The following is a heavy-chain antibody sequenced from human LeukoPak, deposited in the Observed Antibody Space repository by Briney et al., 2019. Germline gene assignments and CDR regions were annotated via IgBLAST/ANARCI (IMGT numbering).Heavy chain of an antibody. CDR3: AYSMYSSSWAPMLGYFDY. J-gene: IGHJ4*02. V-gene: IGHV3-30-3*01. D-gene: IGHD6-13*01. Sequence: GRSLRLSCAASGFTFSSYAMHWVRQAPGKGLEWVAVISYDGSNKYYADSVKGRFTISRDNSKNTLYLQMDSLRAEDTAVYYCAYSMYSSSWAPMLGYFDYWGQGTLVTVSS. CDR1: GFTFSSYA. CDR2: ISYDGSNK.